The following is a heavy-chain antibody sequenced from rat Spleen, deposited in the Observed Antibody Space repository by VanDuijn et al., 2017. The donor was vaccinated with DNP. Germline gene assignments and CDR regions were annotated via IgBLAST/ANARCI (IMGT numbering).Heavy chain of an antibody. J-gene: IGHJ2*01. V-gene: IGHV5-29*01. Sequence: EVQLVESGGGLVQPGRSLKLSCAASGFTFSNYGMAWVRQAPTKGLEWVATISYDGSNTYYREFVKGRFTISRDNAKSSLSLQMDSLRSEDTATYYCAKHDGIEGEEVDYWGQGVMVTVSS. CDR1: GFTFSNYG. CDR3: AKHDGIEGEEVDY. CDR2: ISYDGSNT. D-gene: IGHD1-11*01.